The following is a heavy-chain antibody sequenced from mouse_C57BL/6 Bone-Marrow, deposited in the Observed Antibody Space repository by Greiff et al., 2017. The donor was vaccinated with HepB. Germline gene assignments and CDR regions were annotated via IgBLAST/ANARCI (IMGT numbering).Heavy chain of an antibody. V-gene: IGHV1-52*01. CDR2: IDPSDSET. Sequence: QVQLQQPGAELVRPGSSVKLSCTASGYTFTSYWMHWVKQRPIQGLEWIGNIDPSDSETDYNQKFKDKATLTVDKSSSTAYMQLSSLASEDSAVYYCSRGSTAWFAYWGQGTLVTVSA. CDR1: GYTFTSYW. J-gene: IGHJ3*01. CDR3: SRGSTAWFAY. D-gene: IGHD1-1*01.